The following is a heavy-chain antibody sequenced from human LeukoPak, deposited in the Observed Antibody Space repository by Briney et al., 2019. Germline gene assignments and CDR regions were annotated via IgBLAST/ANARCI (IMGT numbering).Heavy chain of an antibody. Sequence: VASVKVSCKASGGTFSSYAISWGRQAPGQGLEWMGGIIPIFGTANYAQKFQGRVTLTADESTSTAYMELSSLTSEDTAVYYCATDYGGNSAMDYWGQGTLVTVSS. J-gene: IGHJ4*02. CDR3: ATDYGGNSAMDY. CDR2: IIPIFGTA. D-gene: IGHD4-23*01. V-gene: IGHV1-69*13. CDR1: GGTFSSYA.